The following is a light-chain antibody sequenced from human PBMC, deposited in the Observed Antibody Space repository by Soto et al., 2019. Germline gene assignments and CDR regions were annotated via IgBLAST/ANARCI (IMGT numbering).Light chain of an antibody. Sequence: QSALTQPASVSGSPGQSITISCTGTSSDVGGYDYVSWYQHHPGKVPKLIIYAVSKRPSGVSHRFSGSKSGNTASLTISGLQTEDEADYYCSSYTTTSALVFGGGTKVTVL. J-gene: IGLJ2*01. CDR3: SSYTTTSALV. V-gene: IGLV2-14*01. CDR1: SSDVGGYDY. CDR2: AVS.